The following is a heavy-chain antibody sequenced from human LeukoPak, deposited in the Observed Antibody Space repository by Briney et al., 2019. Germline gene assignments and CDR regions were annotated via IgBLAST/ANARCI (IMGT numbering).Heavy chain of an antibody. Sequence: PGGSLRLSCAASGFTFISYSMNWVRQAPGKGLEWVSSISSSSSYIYYADSVKGRFTISRDNAKNSLYLQMNSLRAEDTAVYYCARDKSGIAAAGTGYYYGMDVWGKGTTVTVSS. J-gene: IGHJ6*04. CDR3: ARDKSGIAAAGTGYYYGMDV. V-gene: IGHV3-21*01. D-gene: IGHD6-13*01. CDR1: GFTFISYS. CDR2: ISSSSSYI.